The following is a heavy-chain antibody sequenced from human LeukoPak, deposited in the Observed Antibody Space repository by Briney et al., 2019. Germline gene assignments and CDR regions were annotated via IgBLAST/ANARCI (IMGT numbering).Heavy chain of an antibody. CDR2: ISDSDSYI. D-gene: IGHD3-10*01. CDR3: ARDVRGSGSYPTYYYTGMDV. CDR1: GFTFSSYE. Sequence: PGGSLRLSCAASGFTFSSYEMNCVRQAPGKGLEWVSSISDSDSYIYYADSVKGRFTISRNNAKNSLYLQMNSLRAEDTAVYYCARDVRGSGSYPTYYYTGMDVWGQGTTVTVSS. V-gene: IGHV3-21*01. J-gene: IGHJ6*02.